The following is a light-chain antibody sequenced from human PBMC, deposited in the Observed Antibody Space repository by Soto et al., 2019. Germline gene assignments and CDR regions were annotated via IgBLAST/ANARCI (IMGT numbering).Light chain of an antibody. CDR2: GAS. V-gene: IGKV3-20*01. Sequence: EILLTQSPSTLSLSPVEIATLSCRASQSLTNNYFAWYQQKPGRALRLLIDGASTRATGIPDRFSGSGSGTDFTLTISRLEPEDVAVYYCQQYEAVVTFGQGTKVDIK. J-gene: IGKJ1*01. CDR3: QQYEAVVT. CDR1: QSLTNNY.